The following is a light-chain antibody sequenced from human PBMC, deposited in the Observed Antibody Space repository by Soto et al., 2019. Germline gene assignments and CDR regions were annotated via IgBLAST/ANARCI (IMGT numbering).Light chain of an antibody. CDR2: EVS. CDR3: SPYEGNNTHYV. Sequence: QSVLTQPPSASGSAGQSVTISCTGTSTDVGGYNYVSWYQQHPGKAPKLMIYEVSKRPSGVPDRFSGSKSGNTASLTVSGLQAEDEAAYYCSPYEGNNTHYVFGPGTKSPS. CDR1: STDVGGYNY. V-gene: IGLV2-8*01. J-gene: IGLJ1*01.